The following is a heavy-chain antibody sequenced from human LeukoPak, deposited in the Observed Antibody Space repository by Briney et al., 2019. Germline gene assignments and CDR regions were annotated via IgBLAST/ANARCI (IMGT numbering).Heavy chain of an antibody. J-gene: IGHJ6*02. CDR2: ISTYNGNT. D-gene: IGHD2-15*01. V-gene: IGHV1-18*01. CDR1: GYTFTSYG. CDR3: ARWVPYCSGGSCYSVEPYYYYGMDV. Sequence: ASVKVSCKASGYTFTSYGISWVRQAPGQGLEWMGWISTYNGNTNYAQKLQGRVTMTTDTSTSTAYMELRSLRSDDTAVYYCARWVPYCSGGSCYSVEPYYYYGMDVWGQGTTGTVSS.